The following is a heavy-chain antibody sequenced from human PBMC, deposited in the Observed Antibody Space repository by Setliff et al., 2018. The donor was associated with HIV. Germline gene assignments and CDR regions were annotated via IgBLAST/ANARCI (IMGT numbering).Heavy chain of an antibody. CDR2: ISWNSGSI. V-gene: IGHV3-9*03. D-gene: IGHD6-19*01. CDR3: AKDNGGGWGAFDI. J-gene: IGHJ3*02. Sequence: GGSLRLSCAASGFTFDDYAMHWVRQAPGKGLEWVSGISWNSGSIGYADSVKGRFTISRDNAKNSLYLQMNSLRAEDMALYYCAKDNGGGWGAFDIWGQGTMVTVSS. CDR1: GFTFDDYA.